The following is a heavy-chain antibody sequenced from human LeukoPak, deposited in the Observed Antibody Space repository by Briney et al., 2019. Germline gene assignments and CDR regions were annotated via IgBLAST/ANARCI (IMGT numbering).Heavy chain of an antibody. CDR1: GGSINGGNYY. CDR2: IYSSGST. CDR3: ARISGSNYGYFDWFDP. D-gene: IGHD5-18*01. Sequence: SETLSLTCTVSGGSINGGNYYWTWLRQPAGKGLEWIGRIYSSGSTTTYNPSLKSRVTISLDTSKNQFSLKLNSVTAADTAVYYCARISGSNYGYFDWFDPWGQGTLVTVSS. J-gene: IGHJ5*02. V-gene: IGHV4-61*02.